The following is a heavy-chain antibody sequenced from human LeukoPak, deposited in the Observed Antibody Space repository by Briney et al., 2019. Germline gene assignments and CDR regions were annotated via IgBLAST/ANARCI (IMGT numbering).Heavy chain of an antibody. V-gene: IGHV3-33*01. CDR2: IRYDGSYE. J-gene: IGHJ4*02. D-gene: IGHD3-22*01. CDR1: GFTSSSFA. Sequence: RRSLRLSCAASGFTSSSFAIHWVRQAPGKGLEWVALIRYDGSYEYYADSVKGRFTISRDNSKKTLYLQMNSLSPEDTAVYFCARDGGYDTSGYYFDYWGQGTLVTVSS. CDR3: ARDGGYDTSGYYFDY.